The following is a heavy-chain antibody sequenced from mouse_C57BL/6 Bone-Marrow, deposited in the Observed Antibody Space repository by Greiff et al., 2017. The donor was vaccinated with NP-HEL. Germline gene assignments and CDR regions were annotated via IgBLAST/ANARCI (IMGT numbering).Heavy chain of an antibody. J-gene: IGHJ4*01. V-gene: IGHV5-6*01. D-gene: IGHD3-2*02. Sequence: EVQGVESGGDLVKPGGSLKLSCAASGFTFSSYGMSWVRQTPDKRLEWVATISSGGSYTYYPDSVTGRFPISRDNAKNTLYLQMSSLKSEDTAMYYCARRDSSGPLYAMDYWGQGTSVTVSS. CDR2: ISSGGSYT. CDR3: ARRDSSGPLYAMDY. CDR1: GFTFSSYG.